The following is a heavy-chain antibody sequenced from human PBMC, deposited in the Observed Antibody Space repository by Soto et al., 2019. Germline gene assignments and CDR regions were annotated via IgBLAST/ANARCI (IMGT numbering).Heavy chain of an antibody. J-gene: IGHJ5*02. V-gene: IGHV3-21*01. CDR3: ARDFADGGSQYEFGAYNWVDP. CDR2: ISSRSSYI. D-gene: IGHD2-15*01. CDR1: GFTFSDYS. Sequence: PGGSLRLSCEASGFTFSDYSMNWVRQAPGKELEWLSFISSRSSYIHYTDSVKGRFIISRDNAKNSLYLQMNSLTADDSAVYYCARDFADGGSQYEFGAYNWVDPWGQGTRVTVSS.